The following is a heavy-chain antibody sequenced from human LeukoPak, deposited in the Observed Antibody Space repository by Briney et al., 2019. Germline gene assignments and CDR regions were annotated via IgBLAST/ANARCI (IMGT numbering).Heavy chain of an antibody. Sequence: SETLSLTCTVSGDSIRDYDWSWLRQPAGKELEWIGHIHTSGSTNYNPSLKSRITMSVDTSKNQFSLRLSSVTAADTAVYYCATRYSSNWYFDYWGQGTLVTVSS. V-gene: IGHV4-4*07. D-gene: IGHD6-13*01. CDR3: ATRYSSNWYFDY. CDR2: IHTSGST. CDR1: GDSIRDYD. J-gene: IGHJ4*02.